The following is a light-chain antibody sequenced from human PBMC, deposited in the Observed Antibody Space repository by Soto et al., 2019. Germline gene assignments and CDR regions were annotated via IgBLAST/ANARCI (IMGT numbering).Light chain of an antibody. CDR2: DVS. V-gene: IGLV2-14*03. CDR1: SSDIGNYNY. Sequence: ALTQPDSVSGSPGQSVAISCTAASSDIGNYNYVSWYQQRPGKVPKLIIHDVSDRPSGVSDRFSGSKSGNTASLTISGLQAEDEADYYCSSYTSTSTYVFGTGTKVTVL. CDR3: SSYTSTSTYV. J-gene: IGLJ1*01.